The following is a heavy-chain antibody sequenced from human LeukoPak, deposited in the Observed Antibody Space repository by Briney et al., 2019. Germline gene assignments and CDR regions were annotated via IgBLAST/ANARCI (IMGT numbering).Heavy chain of an antibody. CDR2: INHSGST. Sequence: ETLSLTCAVYGGSFSGYYWSWIRQPPGKGLEWIGEINHSGSTNYNPSLKSRVTISVDTSKKQFSLKLSSVTAADTAVYYCVTYYFDSSGPKKNYWGQGTLVTVSS. CDR3: VTYYFDSSGPKKNY. J-gene: IGHJ4*02. CDR1: GGSFSGYY. V-gene: IGHV4-34*01. D-gene: IGHD3-22*01.